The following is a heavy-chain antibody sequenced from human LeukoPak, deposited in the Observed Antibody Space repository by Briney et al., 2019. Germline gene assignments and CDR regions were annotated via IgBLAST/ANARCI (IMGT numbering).Heavy chain of an antibody. CDR1: GFTFSSYW. CDR2: INSDGSST. V-gene: IGHV3-74*01. D-gene: IGHD6-13*01. Sequence: QLGGSLRLSCAASGFTFSSYWMHWVRQAPGKGLVWVSRINSDGSSTSYADSVKGRFTISRDNAKNTLYLQMNSLRAEDTAVYYCAKDGRIAAEYYFDYWGQGTLVTVSS. CDR3: AKDGRIAAEYYFDY. J-gene: IGHJ4*02.